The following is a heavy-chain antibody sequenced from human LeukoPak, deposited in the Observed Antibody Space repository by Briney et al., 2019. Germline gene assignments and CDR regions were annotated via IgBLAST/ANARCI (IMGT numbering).Heavy chain of an antibody. CDR2: IYYSGST. J-gene: IGHJ6*03. Sequence: SETLSLTCTVSGGSISSYYWSWIRQPPGKGLGWIGDIYYSGSTIYNPSLKGRVTIFVGNSKEQFSLEPSSCTRADTAVFYCGNTYDDILTGYGGPYYMDVWGKGTTVTVSS. CDR3: GNTYDDILTGYGGPYYMDV. V-gene: IGHV4-59*01. D-gene: IGHD3-9*01. CDR1: GGSISSYY.